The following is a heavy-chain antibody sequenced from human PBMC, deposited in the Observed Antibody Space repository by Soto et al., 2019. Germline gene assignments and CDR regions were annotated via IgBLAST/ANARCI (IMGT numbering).Heavy chain of an antibody. CDR1: GGSISSYY. CDR2: IYYSGST. CDR3: ARRVYDYGDEDDDAFDI. J-gene: IGHJ3*02. Sequence: SETLSLTCTVSGGSISSYYWSWIRQPPGKGLEWIGYIYYSGSTNYNPSLKSRVTISVDTSKNQFSLKLSSVTAADTAVYYCARRVYDYGDEDDDAFDIWGQGTMVTVSS. V-gene: IGHV4-59*08. D-gene: IGHD4-17*01.